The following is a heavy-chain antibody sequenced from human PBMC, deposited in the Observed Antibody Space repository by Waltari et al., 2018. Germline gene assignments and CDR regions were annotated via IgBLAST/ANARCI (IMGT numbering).Heavy chain of an antibody. CDR3: ARRVDAFDI. Sequence: QVQLQESGPGLVKPSETLSLTCAVSGYSISSGYYWGWIRQPPGKGLEWIGEINHSGSTNYNPSLKSRVTISVDTSKNQFSLKLSSVTAADTAVYYCARRVDAFDIWGQGTMVTVSS. V-gene: IGHV4-38-2*01. CDR1: GYSISSGYY. CDR2: INHSGST. J-gene: IGHJ3*02.